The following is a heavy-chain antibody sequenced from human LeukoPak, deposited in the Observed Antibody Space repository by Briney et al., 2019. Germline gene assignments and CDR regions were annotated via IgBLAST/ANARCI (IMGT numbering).Heavy chain of an antibody. D-gene: IGHD3-16*01. CDR1: GGSITNYY. V-gene: IGHV4-59*01. J-gene: IGHJ4*02. CDR3: TTGGGYLTDY. Sequence: PSETLSLTCTVSGGSITNYYWSWFRQPPGKGLEWIGYIYNSGSTKYNPSLKGRVSISAETSRSQFSLKVTSVTAADTAVYYCTTGGGYLTDYWGQGNLVTVSS. CDR2: IYNSGST.